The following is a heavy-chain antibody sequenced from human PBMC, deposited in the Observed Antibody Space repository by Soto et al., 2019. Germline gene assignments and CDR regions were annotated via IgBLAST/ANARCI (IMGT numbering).Heavy chain of an antibody. CDR1: GFTVSSNY. CDR2: IYSGGST. V-gene: IGHV3-53*01. D-gene: IGHD3-10*01. Sequence: PGGSLRLSCAASGFTVSSNYMSWVRQAPGKGLEWVSVIYSGGSTYYADSVKGRFTISRDNSKNTLYLQMNSLRAEDTAAYYCARDGARGSGSYYYYYMDVWGKGTTVTVSS. J-gene: IGHJ6*03. CDR3: ARDGARGSGSYYYYYMDV.